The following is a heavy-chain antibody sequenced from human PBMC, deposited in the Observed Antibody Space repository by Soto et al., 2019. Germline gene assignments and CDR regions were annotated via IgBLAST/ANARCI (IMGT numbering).Heavy chain of an antibody. CDR1: GGSISSGGYY. J-gene: IGHJ3*02. CDR2: IYYSGST. CDR3: ARGRRGVRGVPWVFDI. Sequence: SETLSLTCTVSGGSISSGGYYWSWIRQHPGKGLEWIGYIYYSGSTYYNPSLKSRVTISVDTSKNQFSLKLSSVTAADTAVYYCARGRRGVRGVPWVFDIWGQWTMVTVSS. D-gene: IGHD3-10*01. V-gene: IGHV4-31*03.